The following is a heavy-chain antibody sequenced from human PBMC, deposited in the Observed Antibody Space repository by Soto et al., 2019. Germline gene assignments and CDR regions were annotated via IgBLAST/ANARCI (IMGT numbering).Heavy chain of an antibody. V-gene: IGHV1-3*01. Sequence: GASVKVSCKASGYTFAIYAMHWVRQAPGQRLEWMGWINAANGDTKYSQKFQGRVTITRDTSASTAYMELSSLRSEDTAVYYCASGTDRNSGGWLDPWGQGTLVTVPQ. D-gene: IGHD2-8*02. CDR1: GYTFAIYA. J-gene: IGHJ5*02. CDR2: INAANGDT. CDR3: ASGTDRNSGGWLDP.